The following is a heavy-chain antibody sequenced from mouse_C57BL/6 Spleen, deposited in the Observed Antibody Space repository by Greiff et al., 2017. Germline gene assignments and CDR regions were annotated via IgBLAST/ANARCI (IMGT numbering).Heavy chain of an antibody. J-gene: IGHJ2*01. CDR2: IDPETGGT. CDR1: GYTFTDYE. CDR3: TRSTYFDY. V-gene: IGHV1-15*01. Sequence: QVHVKQSGAELVRPGASVTLSCKASGYTFTDYEMHWVKQTPVHGLEWIGAIDPETGGTAYNQKFKGKAILTADKSSSTAYMELRSLTSEDSAVYYCTRSTYFDYWGQGTTLTVSS.